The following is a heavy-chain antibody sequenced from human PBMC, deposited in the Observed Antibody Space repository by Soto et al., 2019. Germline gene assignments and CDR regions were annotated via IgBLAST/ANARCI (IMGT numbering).Heavy chain of an antibody. Sequence: SSETLSLTCTVSGGSISTYYWSWFRQSPGRRLEWIGYIYYTGNTDYNPSLKSRVTISVDTSKNQFSLRLSSVTAADTAVYYCARVQSSYYDRAFDYWGRGILVTVSS. CDR3: ARVQSSYYDRAFDY. V-gene: IGHV4-59*08. CDR1: GGSISTYY. J-gene: IGHJ4*02. CDR2: IYYTGNT. D-gene: IGHD3-9*01.